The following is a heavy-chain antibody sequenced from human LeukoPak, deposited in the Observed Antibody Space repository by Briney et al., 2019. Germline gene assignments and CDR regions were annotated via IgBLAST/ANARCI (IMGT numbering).Heavy chain of an antibody. V-gene: IGHV4-34*01. Sequence: TSETLSLTCAVYGGSFSGYYWSWIRQPPGKGLEWIGEINHSGSTNYYPSLKSRVTISVDTSKNQFSLKLSSVTAADTAVYYCATRPFPYCSGGSCYYYYYGMDVWGQGTTVTVSS. D-gene: IGHD2-15*01. J-gene: IGHJ6*02. CDR1: GGSFSGYY. CDR2: INHSGST. CDR3: ATRPFPYCSGGSCYYYYYGMDV.